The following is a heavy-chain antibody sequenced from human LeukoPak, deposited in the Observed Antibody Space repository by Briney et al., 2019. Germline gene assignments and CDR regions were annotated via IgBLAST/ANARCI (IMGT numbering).Heavy chain of an antibody. CDR3: ARSALRFPSPFDY. CDR1: GGSISSSSYY. CDR2: IYYSGST. D-gene: IGHD3-3*01. Sequence: SETLSLTCTVSGGSISSSSYYWGWIRQPPGKGLEWIGYIYYSGSTNYNPSLKSRVTISVDTSKNQFSLKLSSVTAADTAVYYCARSALRFPSPFDYWGQGTLVTVSS. J-gene: IGHJ4*02. V-gene: IGHV4-61*05.